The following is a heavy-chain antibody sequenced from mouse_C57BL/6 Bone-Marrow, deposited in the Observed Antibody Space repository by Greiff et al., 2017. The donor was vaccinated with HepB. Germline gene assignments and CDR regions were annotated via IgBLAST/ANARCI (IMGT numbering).Heavy chain of an antibody. CDR3: AVTTPWFAY. CDR2: INPNNGGT. CDR1: GYTFTDYY. D-gene: IGHD2-2*01. V-gene: IGHV1-26*01. Sequence: EVQLQQSGPELVKPGASVKISCKASGYTFTDYYMNWVKQSHGKSLEWIRDINPNNGGTSYNQKFKGKATLTVDKSSSTAYMELRSLTSEDSAVYYCAVTTPWFAYWGQGTLVTVSA. J-gene: IGHJ3*01.